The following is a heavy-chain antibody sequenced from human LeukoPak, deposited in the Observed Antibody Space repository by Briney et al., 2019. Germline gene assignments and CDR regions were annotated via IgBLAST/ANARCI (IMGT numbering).Heavy chain of an antibody. Sequence: GGSLRLSCAASGFTFSSYGMHWVRQAPGKGLEWVAVISYDGSNKYYADSVKGRFTISRDNSKNTLYLQMSSLRAEDTAVYYCAKDRGSSSWSAMYYYYYGMDVWGQGTTVTVSS. CDR2: ISYDGSNK. V-gene: IGHV3-30*18. CDR1: GFTFSSYG. J-gene: IGHJ6*02. CDR3: AKDRGSSSWSAMYYYYYGMDV. D-gene: IGHD6-13*01.